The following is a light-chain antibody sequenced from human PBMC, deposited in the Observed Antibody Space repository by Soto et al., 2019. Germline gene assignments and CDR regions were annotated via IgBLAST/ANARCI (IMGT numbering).Light chain of an antibody. CDR2: DVS. J-gene: IGLJ2*01. V-gene: IGLV2-11*01. Sequence: QSALTQPRSVSGSPGQSVTISCTGTSSDVSGYNYVSWYQQHPGKAPKLMIYDVSKRPSGVPDRFSGSKSGNTASLTISGLQAEDEADYYCCSYAGSYTFEVVFGGGTKLTVL. CDR1: SSDVSGYNY. CDR3: CSYAGSYTFEVV.